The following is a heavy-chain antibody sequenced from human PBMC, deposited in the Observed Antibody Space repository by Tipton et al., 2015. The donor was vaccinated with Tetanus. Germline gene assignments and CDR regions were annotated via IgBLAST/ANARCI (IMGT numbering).Heavy chain of an antibody. CDR2: IYHSGST. J-gene: IGHJ4*02. CDR1: GGSISSSNW. CDR3: ARKRGPYCSSTSCYRSAFDY. D-gene: IGHD2-2*02. Sequence: SLRLSCAVSGGSISSSNWWSWVRQPPGKGLEWIGEIYHSGSTNYNPSLKSRVTISVDKSKNQFSLKLSSVTAADTAVYYCARKRGPYCSSTSCYRSAFDYWGQGTLVTVSS. V-gene: IGHV4-4*02.